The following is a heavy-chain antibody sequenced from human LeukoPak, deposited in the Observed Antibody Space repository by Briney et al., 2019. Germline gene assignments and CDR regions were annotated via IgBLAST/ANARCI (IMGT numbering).Heavy chain of an antibody. CDR2: IYYSGST. CDR3: AGFDYADYVQH. D-gene: IGHD3-9*01. J-gene: IGHJ1*01. Sequence: SETLSLTCTVSRGSISSYYWSWIRQPPGKGLEWIGYIYYSGSTNYNPSLKSRVTISVDTSKNQFSLKLRSVTAADTAVYDCAGFDYADYVQHWGQGTLVTVSS. CDR1: RGSISSYY. V-gene: IGHV4-59*01.